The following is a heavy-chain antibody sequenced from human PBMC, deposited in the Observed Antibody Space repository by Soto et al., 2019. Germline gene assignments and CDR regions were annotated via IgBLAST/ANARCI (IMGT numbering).Heavy chain of an antibody. CDR1: GGSINNSTSF. CDR2: INYRWPA. V-gene: IGHV4-39*02. D-gene: IGHD2-2*01. CDR3: VNYLMPRPWSDT. J-gene: IGHJ5*02. Sequence: PSETLSLTCSVSGGSINNSTSFWGWLRQSPGKGLEWIATINYRWPAEYNPSLKSRVTISVDRSRDVLSLQMNYVTAPDTAVYYCVNYLMPRPWSDTWGQGTLVTV.